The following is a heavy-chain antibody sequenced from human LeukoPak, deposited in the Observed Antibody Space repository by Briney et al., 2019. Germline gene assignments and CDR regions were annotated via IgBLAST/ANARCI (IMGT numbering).Heavy chain of an antibody. D-gene: IGHD3-10*01. CDR1: GFTFSSYW. Sequence: GGSLRLSCAASGFTFSSYWMSWVRQASGKGLEWVGRIRSKANSYATAYAASVKGRFTISRDDSKNTAYLQMNSLKTEDTAVYYCTRRYYGSGRSNWFDPWGQGTLVTVSS. CDR2: IRSKANSYAT. V-gene: IGHV3-73*01. CDR3: TRRYYGSGRSNWFDP. J-gene: IGHJ5*02.